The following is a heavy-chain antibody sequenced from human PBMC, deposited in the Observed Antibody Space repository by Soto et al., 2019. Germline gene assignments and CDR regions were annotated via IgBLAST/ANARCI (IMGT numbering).Heavy chain of an antibody. CDR2: ISYDGSNK. CDR3: AKGALATIGQWLVPWYFDY. J-gene: IGHJ4*02. V-gene: IGHV3-30*18. D-gene: IGHD6-19*01. CDR1: GFTFSSYG. Sequence: QVQLVESGGGVVQPGRSLRLSCAASGFTFSSYGMHWVRQAPGKGLEWVAVISYDGSNKYYADSVKSRFTISRDNSKNTLYLQMNSLRAEDTAVYYCAKGALATIGQWLVPWYFDYWGQGTLVTVSS.